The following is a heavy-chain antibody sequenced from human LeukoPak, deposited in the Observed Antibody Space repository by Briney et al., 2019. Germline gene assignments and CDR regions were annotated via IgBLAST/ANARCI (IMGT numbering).Heavy chain of an antibody. Sequence: ASVKVSCKVSGYTLTELSMHWVRQAPGQGLEWMGWISAYNGNTNYAQKLQGRVTMTTDTSTSTAYMELRSLRSDDTAVYYCARLSIDYGSGSYYPDYWGQGTLVTVSS. D-gene: IGHD3-10*01. CDR1: GYTLTELS. J-gene: IGHJ4*02. CDR2: ISAYNGNT. CDR3: ARLSIDYGSGSYYPDY. V-gene: IGHV1-18*01.